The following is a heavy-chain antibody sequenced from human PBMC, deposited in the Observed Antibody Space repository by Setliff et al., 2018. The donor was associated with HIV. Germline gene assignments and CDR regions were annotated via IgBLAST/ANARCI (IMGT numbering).Heavy chain of an antibody. CDR3: ARLMPNWDYFDY. CDR2: IFHTGST. D-gene: IGHD2-2*01. J-gene: IGHJ4*02. Sequence: PSETLSLTCAVSGASISSGNWWSWVRQSPGKGLEWIGEIFHTGSTNYNPSLKSRVTTSVDTSKNHFSLNVSSLTAADTALYFCARLMPNWDYFDYWGQGTQVTVSS. V-gene: IGHV4-4*02. CDR1: GASISSGNW.